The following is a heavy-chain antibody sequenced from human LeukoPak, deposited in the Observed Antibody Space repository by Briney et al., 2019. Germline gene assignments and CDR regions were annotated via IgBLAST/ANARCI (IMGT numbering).Heavy chain of an antibody. CDR1: GGTFSSYA. V-gene: IGHV1-69*13. D-gene: IGHD6-13*01. CDR2: IIPIFGTA. J-gene: IGHJ4*02. CDR3: ASGSSSSWYDWDY. Sequence: SVKVSCKASGGTFSSYAISWVRQAPGQGLEWMGGIIPIFGTANYAQKFQGRVTITADGSTSTAYMELSSLRSEDTAVYYCASGSSSSWYDWDYWGQGTLVTVSS.